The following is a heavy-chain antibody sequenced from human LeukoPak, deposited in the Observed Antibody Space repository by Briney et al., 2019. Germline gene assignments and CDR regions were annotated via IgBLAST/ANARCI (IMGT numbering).Heavy chain of an antibody. Sequence: PGGSLRLSCEGSGFTFSNYWMGWVRQAPGKGLQWVANIKTDGSEKYYVDSVKGRFTISRDNAKNSLYLQMNSLRAEDTAVYYCAKDEDPGLGYWGQGTLVTVSS. CDR1: GFTFSNYW. V-gene: IGHV3-7*01. CDR2: IKTDGSEK. D-gene: IGHD3-10*01. CDR3: AKDEDPGLGY. J-gene: IGHJ4*02.